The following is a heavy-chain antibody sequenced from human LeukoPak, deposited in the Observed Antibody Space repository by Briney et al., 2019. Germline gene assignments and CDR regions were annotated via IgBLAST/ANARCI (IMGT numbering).Heavy chain of an antibody. CDR1: GESFSGYY. V-gene: IGHV4-34*01. CDR2: IDFGGST. D-gene: IGHD2-2*01. CDR3: ARAPSGYCSRASCLYYFDY. Sequence: SETLSLTCAVYGESFSGYYWNWIRQPPGKGLEWIGEIDFGGSTNCNPSPKSRVNLSVDTVKNQLSLRLSSVTAADTAVYYCARAPSGYCSRASCLYYFDYWGQGTLVTVSS. J-gene: IGHJ4*02.